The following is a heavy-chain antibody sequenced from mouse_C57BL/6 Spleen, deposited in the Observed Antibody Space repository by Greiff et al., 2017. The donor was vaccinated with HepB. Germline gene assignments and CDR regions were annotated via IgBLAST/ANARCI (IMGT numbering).Heavy chain of an antibody. V-gene: IGHV1-69*01. J-gene: IGHJ1*03. CDR2: IDPSDSYT. Sequence: VQLQQPGAELVMPGASVKLSCKASGYTFTSYWMHWVKQRPGQGLEWIGEIDPSDSYTNYNQKCKGKSTLTVDKSSSTAYMQLSSLTSEDSAVYYCARNHDYGSSYRYFDVWGTGTTVTVSS. CDR3: ARNHDYGSSYRYFDV. CDR1: GYTFTSYW. D-gene: IGHD1-1*01.